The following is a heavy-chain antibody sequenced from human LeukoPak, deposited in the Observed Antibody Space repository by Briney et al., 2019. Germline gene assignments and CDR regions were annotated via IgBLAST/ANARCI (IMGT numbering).Heavy chain of an antibody. CDR3: SRRASGGWYYDT. D-gene: IGHD6-19*01. CDR1: GYAFTVYY. Sequence: ASVKVSCKASGYAFTVYYMHCVRHAPGQGLEWMGWMNPNSGDARYAQKFQCRVSRTRVTSISTIYLEPSRLTSDYTAGSSLSRRASGGWYYDTWGQGTPVTVSS. J-gene: IGHJ5*02. V-gene: IGHV1-2*02. CDR2: MNPNSGDA.